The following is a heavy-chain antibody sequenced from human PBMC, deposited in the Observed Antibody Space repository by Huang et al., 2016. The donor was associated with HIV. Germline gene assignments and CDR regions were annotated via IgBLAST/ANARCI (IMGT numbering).Heavy chain of an antibody. J-gene: IGHJ4*02. CDR3: ARCISGSSGWSARD. V-gene: IGHV1-69*13. D-gene: IGHD1-26*01. CDR1: GGTFSSNA. Sequence: QVQLVQSGAEVKKPGSSVKVYCQASGGTFSSNAISWVRQAPGQGLEWMGGIIPMSGIADYAKKFQGRVTITADESTSTAYMELTGLKSEDTAVFYCARCISGSSGWSARDWGQGTLVMVSS. CDR2: IIPMSGIA.